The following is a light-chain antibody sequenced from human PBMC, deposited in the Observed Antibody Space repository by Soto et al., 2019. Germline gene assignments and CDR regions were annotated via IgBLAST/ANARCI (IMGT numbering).Light chain of an antibody. Sequence: QSVLTQPASVYGSPGQSITISCTGTSSYVGGYNYVSWYQQHPGTAPKLMIYDVSYRPSGVSNRFSGSKSGNTASLTISGLQAEDEADYYCSSYTSSSTLVFGTGTKVTVL. J-gene: IGLJ1*01. CDR2: DVS. CDR1: SSYVGGYNY. V-gene: IGLV2-14*01. CDR3: SSYTSSSTLV.